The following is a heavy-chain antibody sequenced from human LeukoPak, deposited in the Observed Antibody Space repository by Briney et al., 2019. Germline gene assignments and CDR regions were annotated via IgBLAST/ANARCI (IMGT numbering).Heavy chain of an antibody. V-gene: IGHV1-18*01. CDR1: GYTFTSYG. CDR2: ISAYNGNT. D-gene: IGHD3-9*01. Sequence: ASVKVSCKASGYTFTSYGISWVRQAPGQGLEWMGWISAYNGNTNYAQKLQGRVTMTTDTSTSTAYMELRSLRSDDTAVYYCARGGYYDILTGYYKPLGGDYWGQGILVTVSS. CDR3: ARGGYYDILTGYYKPLGGDY. J-gene: IGHJ4*02.